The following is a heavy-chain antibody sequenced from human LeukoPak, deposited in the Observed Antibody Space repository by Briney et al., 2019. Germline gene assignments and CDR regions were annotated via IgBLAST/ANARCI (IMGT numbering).Heavy chain of an antibody. CDR2: ISGTGGNT. CDR3: AKQGAYTTPDHSDY. Sequence: GGSLRLSCAASGFTFSNYAMSWVRQAPGKGLEWVSAISGTGGNTYYADSVKGRFTISKNISQSTLYLQMNSLRADDTAVYYCAKQGAYTTPDHSDYWGQGTLVTVSS. V-gene: IGHV3-23*01. CDR1: GFTFSNYA. D-gene: IGHD2-2*02. J-gene: IGHJ4*02.